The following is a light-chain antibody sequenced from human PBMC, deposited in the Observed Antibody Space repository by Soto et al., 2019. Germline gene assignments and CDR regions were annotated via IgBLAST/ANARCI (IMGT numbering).Light chain of an antibody. CDR3: QQYHSLPLT. J-gene: IGKJ4*01. CDR1: QTTNTW. Sequence: DIQMTQFPSTLSASVRDRVNITCRASQTTNTWLAWYQKKPGKAPKLLIHDASTLEPGVPSRFSGRGSGTEFTLTISGLQTDDFATYYCQQYHSLPLTFGGGTKVDIK. V-gene: IGKV1-5*01. CDR2: DAS.